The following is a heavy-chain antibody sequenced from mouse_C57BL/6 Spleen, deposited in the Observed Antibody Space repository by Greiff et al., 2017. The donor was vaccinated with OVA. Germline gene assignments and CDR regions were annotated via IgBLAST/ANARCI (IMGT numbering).Heavy chain of an antibody. D-gene: IGHD1-1*01. Sequence: EVQLQQSGPELVKPGASVKISCKASGYTFTDYYMNWVKQSHGKSLEWIGDINPNNGGTSYNQKFKGKATLTVDKSSSTAYMELRSLTSEDSAVDYCASDYGSSYDAMDDWGQGTSVTVSS. CDR3: ASDYGSSYDAMDD. J-gene: IGHJ4*01. CDR1: GYTFTDYY. CDR2: INPNNGGT. V-gene: IGHV1-26*01.